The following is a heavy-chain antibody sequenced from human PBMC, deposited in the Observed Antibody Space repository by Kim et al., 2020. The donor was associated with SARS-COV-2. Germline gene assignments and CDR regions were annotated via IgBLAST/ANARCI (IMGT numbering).Heavy chain of an antibody. J-gene: IGHJ5*02. CDR1: GFTFSSYS. CDR3: ARDRGNGYGSGNVLGGFDP. Sequence: GGSLRLSCAASGFTFSSYSMNWVRQAPGKGLEWVSYISSSSSTIYYADSVKGRFTISRDNAKNSLYLQMNSLRDEDTAVYYCARDRGNGYGSGNVLGGFDPWGQGTLVTVSS. D-gene: IGHD3-10*01. V-gene: IGHV3-48*02. CDR2: ISSSSSTI.